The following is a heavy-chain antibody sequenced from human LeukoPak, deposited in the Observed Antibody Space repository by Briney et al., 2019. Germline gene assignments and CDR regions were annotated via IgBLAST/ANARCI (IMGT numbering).Heavy chain of an antibody. J-gene: IGHJ4*02. CDR3: ARDPMGIAAAFDY. Sequence: GGSLRLSCAASGFTVSSNYMSWVRQAPGKGLEWVSVIYSGGSTYYADSVKGRFTISRDNAKNSLYLQMNSLRAEDTAVYYCARDPMGIAAAFDYWGRGTLVTVSS. CDR1: GFTVSSNY. CDR2: IYSGGST. V-gene: IGHV3-66*01. D-gene: IGHD6-13*01.